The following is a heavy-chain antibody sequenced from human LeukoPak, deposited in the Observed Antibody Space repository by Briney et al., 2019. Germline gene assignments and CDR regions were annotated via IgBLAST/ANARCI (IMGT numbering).Heavy chain of an antibody. CDR1: GGSISSYY. D-gene: IGHD3-9*01. CDR3: ARGAGLRYFDWSYDY. J-gene: IGHJ4*02. Sequence: SETLSLTCTASGGSISSYYWSWIRQPPGKGLEWIGYIYYSGSTDYNPSLKSRVTISVDTSKNQFSLKLSSVTAADTAVYYCARGAGLRYFDWSYDYWGQGTLVTVSS. CDR2: IYYSGST. V-gene: IGHV4-59*01.